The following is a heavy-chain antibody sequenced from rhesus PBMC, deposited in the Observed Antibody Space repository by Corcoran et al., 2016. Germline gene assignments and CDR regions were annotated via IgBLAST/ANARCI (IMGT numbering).Heavy chain of an antibody. Sequence: QVQLQESGPGLVKPSETLSLTCAVSGYSISSGYGWGWIRQPPGKGLEWIGQIYGGSGSTYYNPSLKSRGTVSKDTSKNQFCLKLSSVTAADTAVYYCAREDDSGSWNFDYWGQGVLVTVSS. CDR2: IYGGSGST. J-gene: IGHJ4*01. CDR1: GYSISSGYG. D-gene: IGHD6-25*01. V-gene: IGHV4-127*01. CDR3: AREDDSGSWNFDY.